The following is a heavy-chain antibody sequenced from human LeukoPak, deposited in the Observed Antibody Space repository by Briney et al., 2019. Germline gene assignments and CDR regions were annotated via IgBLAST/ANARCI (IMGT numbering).Heavy chain of an antibody. J-gene: IGHJ4*02. D-gene: IGHD6-13*01. V-gene: IGHV4-34*01. CDR2: INHSGST. CDR3: ARTRPIAAAGSRRYCTDY. CDR1: GGSFSGYY. Sequence: PSETLSLTCAVYGGSFSGYYWSWIRQPPGKGLEWIGEINHSGSTNYNPSLKSRVTISVDTSKNQFSLKLSSVTAADTAVYYCARTRPIAAAGSRRYCTDYWGQGTLVTVPS.